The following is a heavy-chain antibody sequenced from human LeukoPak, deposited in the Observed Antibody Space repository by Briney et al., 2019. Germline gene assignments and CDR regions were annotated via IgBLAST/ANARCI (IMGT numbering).Heavy chain of an antibody. V-gene: IGHV3-30*18. CDR2: ISYDGSNK. D-gene: IGHD3-16*01. J-gene: IGHJ3*02. Sequence: GGSLRLSCAASGFTFSSYGMHWVRQAPGKGLEWVAVISYDGSNKYYADSVKSRFTISRDNSKNTLYLQMNSLRAEDTAVYYCAKGQGIRWGAFDIWGQGTMVTVSS. CDR3: AKGQGIRWGAFDI. CDR1: GFTFSSYG.